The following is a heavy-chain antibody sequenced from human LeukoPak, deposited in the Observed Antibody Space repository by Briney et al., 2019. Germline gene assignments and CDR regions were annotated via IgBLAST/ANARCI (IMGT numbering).Heavy chain of an antibody. CDR1: GYSISSGYY. D-gene: IGHD6-19*01. J-gene: IGHJ6*03. V-gene: IGHV4-38-2*01. Sequence: SETLSLTCAVSGYSISSGYYWGWIRQPPGKGLEWIGSIYHSGSTYYNPSLKSRVTISVDASKNQFSLKLSSVTAADTAVYYCARALWLMAGTDYYYYMDVWGKGTTVTVSS. CDR3: ARALWLMAGTDYYYYMDV. CDR2: IYHSGST.